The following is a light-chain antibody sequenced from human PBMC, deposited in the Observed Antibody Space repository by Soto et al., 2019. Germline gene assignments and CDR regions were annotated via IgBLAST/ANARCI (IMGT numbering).Light chain of an antibody. J-gene: IGLJ1*01. CDR1: SSDVGSYNL. Sequence: QSVLTQPASVSGSPGQSITISCTGTSSDVGSYNLVSWYQQHPGKAPKLMIYEVSKRPSGVSNRFSGSKSGNTASLTISGLQAEDEADYYCCSYAGSSTSYVFGTGTGHRP. CDR2: EVS. V-gene: IGLV2-23*02. CDR3: CSYAGSSTSYV.